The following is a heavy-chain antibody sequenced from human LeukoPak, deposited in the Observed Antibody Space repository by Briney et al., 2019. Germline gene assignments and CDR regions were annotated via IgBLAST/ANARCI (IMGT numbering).Heavy chain of an antibody. J-gene: IGHJ4*02. D-gene: IGHD4-23*01. CDR3: ASNPGGNLWLYFDY. CDR2: IIPTFGTA. CDR1: GYTFTSYD. Sequence: SVKVSCKASGYTFTSYDINWVRQAPGQGLEWMGGIIPTFGTANYAQKFQGRVTITTDESTSTAYMELSSLKSEDTAVYYCASNPGGNLWLYFDYWGQGTLVTVSS. V-gene: IGHV1-69*05.